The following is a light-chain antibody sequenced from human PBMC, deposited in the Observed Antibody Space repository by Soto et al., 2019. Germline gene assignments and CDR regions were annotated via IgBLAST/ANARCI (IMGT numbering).Light chain of an antibody. CDR3: QQRSDGIT. CDR2: DAS. CDR1: QSVSSY. V-gene: IGKV3-11*01. J-gene: IGKJ5*01. Sequence: EIVMTQSPATLSVSPGERATLSCRANQSVSSYLAWFQQKPGQAPRLLIYDASNRATGLPARFSGSGSGTDFTLTISSLETEDFAVYYCQQRSDGITFGQGTRLEIK.